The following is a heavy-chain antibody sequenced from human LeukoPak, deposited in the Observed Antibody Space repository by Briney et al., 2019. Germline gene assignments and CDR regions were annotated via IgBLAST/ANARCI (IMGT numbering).Heavy chain of an antibody. CDR3: ARGDSSGYPHFDY. CDR1: GFTFSSYA. D-gene: IGHD3-22*01. V-gene: IGHV3-30-3*01. J-gene: IGHJ4*02. Sequence: GRSLRLSCAASGFTFSSYAMHWVRQAPGKGLEWVAVISYDGSNKYYADSVKGRFTISRDNAKNSLYLQMNSLRAEDTAVYYCARGDSSGYPHFDYWGQGTLVTVSS. CDR2: ISYDGSNK.